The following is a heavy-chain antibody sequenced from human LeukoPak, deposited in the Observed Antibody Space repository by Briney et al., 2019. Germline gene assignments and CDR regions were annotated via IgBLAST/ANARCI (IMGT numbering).Heavy chain of an antibody. Sequence: GGSLRLSCAASGFTFSSYGMSWVRQAPGKGLEWVSAISGSGSSTYYAASVKGRFTISRDNAKNSLYLQMNSLRAEDTAVYYCARARYVATIYFDYWGQGTLVTVSS. J-gene: IGHJ4*02. CDR1: GFTFSSYG. CDR2: ISGSGSST. CDR3: ARARYVATIYFDY. D-gene: IGHD5-12*01. V-gene: IGHV3-23*01.